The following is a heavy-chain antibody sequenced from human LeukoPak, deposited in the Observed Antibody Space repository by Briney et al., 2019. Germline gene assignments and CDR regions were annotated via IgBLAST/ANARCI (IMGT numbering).Heavy chain of an antibody. V-gene: IGHV1-2*02. CDR3: ARDSSGWSTLDY. CDR2: INPNSVCI. D-gene: IGHD6-19*01. J-gene: IGHJ4*02. Sequence: ASVKVSCKASGYTFTGYYMHWVRQAPGQGLEWMGWINPNSVCINYAQKFQGRVTMTGDTSISTAYMELSRLRSDDTAVYYCARDSSGWSTLDYWGQGTLVTVSS. CDR1: GYTFTGYY.